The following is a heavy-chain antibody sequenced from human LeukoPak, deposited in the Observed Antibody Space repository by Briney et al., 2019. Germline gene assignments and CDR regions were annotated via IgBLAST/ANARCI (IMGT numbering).Heavy chain of an antibody. J-gene: IGHJ4*02. CDR3: ARDLMGIAYRGAFYY. D-gene: IGHD6-13*01. Sequence: PGGSLRLSCAASGFTFSDYWMSWVRQAPGKGLEWVANIKLDGSEKRYVDSVKGRFTISRDNARNSLYLQMNSLRAEDTAVYYCARDLMGIAYRGAFYYWGQGTLVTVSS. CDR1: GFTFSDYW. V-gene: IGHV3-7*03. CDR2: IKLDGSEK.